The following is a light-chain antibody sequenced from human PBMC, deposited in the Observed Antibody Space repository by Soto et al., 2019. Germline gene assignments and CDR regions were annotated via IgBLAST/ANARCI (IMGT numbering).Light chain of an antibody. CDR2: EVT. J-gene: IGLJ1*01. Sequence: ALTQPPSASGSPGQSVTISCTGTSSDVGGYNYVSWYQQHPGKAPQLMIYEVTKRPSGVPDRFSGSKSGNTASLTVPGLQAEDEADYYCISYAGSNNFVFGTGTKVTV. CDR1: SSDVGGYNY. V-gene: IGLV2-8*01. CDR3: ISYAGSNNFV.